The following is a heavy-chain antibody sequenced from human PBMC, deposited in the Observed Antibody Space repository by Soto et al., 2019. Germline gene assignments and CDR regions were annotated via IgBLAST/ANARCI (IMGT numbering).Heavy chain of an antibody. Sequence: ASVKVSCKASEYTFIVFHLHCVRQSPLQWLDWMGWINPKSGDTKYAQKFQGRVTLTRDTSISTGYMELSRLESNDTAVYYCAKGLWTVGHCTGGSCYDGMDVWGQGTTVTVSS. J-gene: IGHJ6*02. D-gene: IGHD2-15*01. CDR3: AKGLWTVGHCTGGSCYDGMDV. CDR2: INPKSGDT. V-gene: IGHV1-2*02. CDR1: EYTFIVFH.